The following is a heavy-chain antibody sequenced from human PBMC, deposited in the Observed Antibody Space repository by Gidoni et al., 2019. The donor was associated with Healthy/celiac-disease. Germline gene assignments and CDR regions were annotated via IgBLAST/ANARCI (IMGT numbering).Heavy chain of an antibody. V-gene: IGHV3-9*01. CDR1: GFPFDDYA. D-gene: IGHD6-13*01. CDR3: AKDSNIKQGSYYFDY. Sequence: EVQLVESGGGLVQPGRSLRLSCAASGFPFDDYAMHWVRQAPGKGLEWVSGISWNSGSIGYADSVKGRFTISRDNAKNSLYLQMNSLRAEDTALYYCAKDSNIKQGSYYFDYWGQGTLVTVSS. J-gene: IGHJ4*02. CDR2: ISWNSGSI.